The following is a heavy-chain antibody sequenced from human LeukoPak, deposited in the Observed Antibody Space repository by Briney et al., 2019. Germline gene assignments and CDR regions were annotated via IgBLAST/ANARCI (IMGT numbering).Heavy chain of an antibody. V-gene: IGHV3-7*01. CDR3: AREEGVLLWFGEYYFDY. Sequence: GGSLRLSCAASGFTFSSYWMSWVRQAPGKGLGWVANIKQDGSEKYYVDSVKGRFTISRDNAKNSLYLQMNSLRAEDTAVYYCAREEGVLLWFGEYYFDYWGQGTLVTVSS. CDR2: IKQDGSEK. CDR1: GFTFSSYW. J-gene: IGHJ4*02. D-gene: IGHD3-10*01.